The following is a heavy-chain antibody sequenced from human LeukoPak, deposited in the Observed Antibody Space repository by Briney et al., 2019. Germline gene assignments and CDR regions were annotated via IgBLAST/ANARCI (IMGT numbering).Heavy chain of an antibody. Sequence: ASVKVSCKASGYTFTRYDINWVRQATGQGLEWMGWVNLKSGNTGSAQKFQGRVTITRDTSINTAYMELSSLRPEDTGVYYCARVDGSPVSWGQGTLVTVSS. D-gene: IGHD2-15*01. CDR2: VNLKSGNT. V-gene: IGHV1-8*03. CDR3: ARVDGSPVS. J-gene: IGHJ5*02. CDR1: GYTFTRYD.